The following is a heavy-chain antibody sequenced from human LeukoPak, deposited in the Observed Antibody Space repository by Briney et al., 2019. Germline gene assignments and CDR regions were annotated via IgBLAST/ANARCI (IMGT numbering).Heavy chain of an antibody. Sequence: ASVKVSCKASGYTFTSYYMHWVRQAPGQGLEWMGIINPSGGSTSHAQKFQGRVTMTRDTSTSTVYMELSSLRSEDTAMYYCARSVAVTGRAPVDRSPIGDSDYWGQGTLVTVSS. V-gene: IGHV1-46*01. J-gene: IGHJ4*02. CDR2: INPSGGST. CDR1: GYTFTSYY. D-gene: IGHD6-19*01. CDR3: ARSVAVTGRAPVDRSPIGDSDY.